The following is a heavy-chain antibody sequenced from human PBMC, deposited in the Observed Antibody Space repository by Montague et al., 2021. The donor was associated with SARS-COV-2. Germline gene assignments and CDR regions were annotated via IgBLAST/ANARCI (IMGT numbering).Heavy chain of an antibody. J-gene: IGHJ5*02. CDR1: GGSFSGYY. CDR2: INHSGST. D-gene: IGHD2-2*02. V-gene: IGHV4-34*01. CDR3: ASLTLGYCSSTSCYSDWFDP. Sequence: SETLSLTCAVYGGSFSGYYWSWIRQPPGKGLEWIGEINHSGSTNYNPSLKSRVTISVDTSKNQFSLKLSSVTAADTAVYYCASLTLGYCSSTSCYSDWFDPWGQGTLVTVPS.